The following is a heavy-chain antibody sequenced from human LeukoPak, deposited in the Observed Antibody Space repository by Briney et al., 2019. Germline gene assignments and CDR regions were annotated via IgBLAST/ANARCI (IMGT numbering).Heavy chain of an antibody. CDR2: ISSDGNNK. CDR3: AKDHVYDTSGHYYMFGY. D-gene: IGHD3-22*01. Sequence: GRSLRLSCAASGFIFSSYGMHWVRQAPGKGLEWVAVISSDGNNKYYADSVKGRFTISRDNSKNTLYLQMNSLRAEDTAVYYCAKDHVYDTSGHYYMFGYWGQGTLVTVSS. V-gene: IGHV3-30*18. J-gene: IGHJ4*02. CDR1: GFIFSSYG.